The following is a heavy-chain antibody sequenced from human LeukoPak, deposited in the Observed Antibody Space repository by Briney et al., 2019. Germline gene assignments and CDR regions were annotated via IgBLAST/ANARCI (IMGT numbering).Heavy chain of an antibody. CDR2: ITISSSTI. CDR3: AKASYDSSGYYLTPFDY. V-gene: IGHV3-48*04. CDR1: GFTFSRCN. D-gene: IGHD3-22*01. Sequence: PGGSLRLSCAASGFTFSRCNMNWVRQAPGKGLEWVSYITISSSTIYYADSVKGRFTISRDNAKNSLYLQMNSLRPEDTAVYYCAKASYDSSGYYLTPFDYWGQGALVAVSS. J-gene: IGHJ4*02.